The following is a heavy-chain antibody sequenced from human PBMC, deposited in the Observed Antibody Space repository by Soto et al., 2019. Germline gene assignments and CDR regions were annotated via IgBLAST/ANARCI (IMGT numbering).Heavy chain of an antibody. Sequence: EVQLVESGGGLVKPGESLRLSCAASGFTFSNYNMIWVRQAPGKGLEWVSSISRSSGYIYYADSMKGRFTISRDNAKNSLFLQMNSLRDEDTAVYSCARCGTGVQDGYNYIPNYWGQGTLVTVSS. V-gene: IGHV3-21*01. CDR3: ARCGTGVQDGYNYIPNY. CDR2: ISRSSGYI. J-gene: IGHJ4*02. CDR1: GFTFSNYN. D-gene: IGHD5-12*01.